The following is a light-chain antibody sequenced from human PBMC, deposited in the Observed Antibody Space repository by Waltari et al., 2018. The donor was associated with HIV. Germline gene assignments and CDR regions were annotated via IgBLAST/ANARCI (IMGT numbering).Light chain of an antibody. V-gene: IGKV1-39*01. J-gene: IGKJ4*01. CDR2: TAT. CDR1: QNVKNY. CDR3: QQSYSTLQLS. Sequence: DIQMTQSPSSLSASTGDRIDITCRASQNVKNYLNWYQQKPGQAPKILIYTATTLHTGVPSRFSGSGSGTEFTLTITNLQPEDFATYYCQQSYSTLQLSFGGGTKVEIK.